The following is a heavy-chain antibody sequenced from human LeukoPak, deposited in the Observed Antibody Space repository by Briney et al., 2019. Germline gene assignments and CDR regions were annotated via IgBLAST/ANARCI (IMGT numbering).Heavy chain of an antibody. Sequence: SETLSLTCTVFGGSFSSYYWGWIRQPPGKGLEWIGYIYHSGSTYYNPSLKSRVTISVDTSKNQFSLKLSSVTAADTAVYYCARDRPGGSSLDYWGQGTLVTVSS. D-gene: IGHD6-13*01. CDR2: IYHSGST. CDR1: GGSFSSYY. J-gene: IGHJ4*02. CDR3: ARDRPGGSSLDY. V-gene: IGHV4-59*01.